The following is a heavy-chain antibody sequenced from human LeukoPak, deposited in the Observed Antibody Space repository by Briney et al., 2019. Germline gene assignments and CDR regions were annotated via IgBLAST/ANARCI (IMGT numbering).Heavy chain of an antibody. V-gene: IGHV3-7*01. D-gene: IGHD3-16*01. CDR2: IKQDGSEK. Sequence: GGFLRLSCAASGFTFSSYWMSWVRQAPGKGLEWVANIKQDGSEKYYVDSVKGRFTISRDNAKNSLYLQMNSLRAEDTAVYYCARMLGYYYYYMDVWGKGTTVTVSS. CDR1: GFTFSSYW. CDR3: ARMLGYYYYYMDV. J-gene: IGHJ6*03.